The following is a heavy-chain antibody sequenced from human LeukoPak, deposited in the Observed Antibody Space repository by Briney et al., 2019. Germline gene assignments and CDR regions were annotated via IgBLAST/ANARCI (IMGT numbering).Heavy chain of an antibody. Sequence: SETLSLTCAVYGGSFSGYYWSWIRQPPGKGLEWIGEINHSGSTNYNPCLKSRVNISVATSKTQFSLKLSSVTAADTAVYYCARGLTVYDYIWGSYRSRSWFDPWGQGTLVTVSS. CDR2: INHSGST. J-gene: IGHJ5*02. D-gene: IGHD3-16*02. V-gene: IGHV4-34*01. CDR3: ARGLTVYDYIWGSYRSRSWFDP. CDR1: GGSFSGYY.